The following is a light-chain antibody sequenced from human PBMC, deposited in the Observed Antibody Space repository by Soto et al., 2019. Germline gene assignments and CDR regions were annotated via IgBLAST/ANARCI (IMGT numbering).Light chain of an antibody. J-gene: IGLJ2*01. CDR1: SSDVGGYNY. CDR2: DVS. Sequence: QSALTQPASVSGSPGQSITISCTGTSSDVGGYNYVSWYQQHPGKAPKLMIYDVSNRPPGVSNRFSGSKSGNTASLTISGLQAEDEADYYCSSYTSSSTPVFGGGTKATVL. V-gene: IGLV2-14*01. CDR3: SSYTSSSTPV.